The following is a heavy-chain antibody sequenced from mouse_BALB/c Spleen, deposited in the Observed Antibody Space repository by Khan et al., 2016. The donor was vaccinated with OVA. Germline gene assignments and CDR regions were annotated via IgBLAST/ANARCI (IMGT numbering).Heavy chain of an antibody. D-gene: IGHD3-1*01. Sequence: QVQLKESGAELVKPGASVKLSCKASGYAFTNYQMYWVKQRPGQGLEWIGEINPSNGGTNFNEKFKSKATLTVDKSSSTAYMQLSSLTSEDSAVYYGTRGGYGGFAYWGQGTLVTVSA. CDR3: TRGGYGGFAY. CDR1: GYAFTNYQ. J-gene: IGHJ3*01. V-gene: IGHV1S81*02. CDR2: INPSNGGT.